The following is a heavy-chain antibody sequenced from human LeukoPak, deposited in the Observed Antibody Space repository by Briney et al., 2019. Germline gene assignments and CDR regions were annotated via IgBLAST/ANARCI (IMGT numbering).Heavy chain of an antibody. CDR3: ARVGSYGPYGDYLWYFQL. CDR1: GSPFTPYG. D-gene: IGHD4-17*01. V-gene: IGHV1-18*01. Sequence: GASGKLSRTPAGSPFTPYGISWVRESPGQGLGWLGWISVYNGKTNHAQKPQGRVTMTTDTSTSTAYMELRSLRSDDPAVYYCARVGSYGPYGDYLWYFQLWGQGTLVTVSS. J-gene: IGHJ1*01. CDR2: ISVYNGKT.